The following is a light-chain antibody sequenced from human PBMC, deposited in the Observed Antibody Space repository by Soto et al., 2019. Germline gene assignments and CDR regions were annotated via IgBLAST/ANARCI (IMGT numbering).Light chain of an antibody. CDR2: ATS. CDR3: QQRSNWPLIT. Sequence: EIVLTQSPGTLSLSPGERATLSCRASQSVSSIYLAWYQQKPGQAPSLLIYATSSRATGIPDRFSGSGSGTDFSLTISRLEPEDFAVYYCQQRSNWPLITFGQGTRLEI. CDR1: QSVSSIY. J-gene: IGKJ5*01. V-gene: IGKV3D-20*02.